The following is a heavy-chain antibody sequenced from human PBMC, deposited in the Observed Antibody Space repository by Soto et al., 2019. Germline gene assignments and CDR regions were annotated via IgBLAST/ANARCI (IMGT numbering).Heavy chain of an antibody. V-gene: IGHV3-20*04. J-gene: IGHJ5*02. CDR1: GFGFDEYG. D-gene: IGHD4-17*01. CDR2: INRHGDST. CDR3: ARDHRWGYEYGDYGDS. Sequence: EVYLVESGGGVVRPGGSLRLSCAASGFGFDEYGMSWVRQGPGXXXXXXSGINRHGDSTSYADSVKGRFTISRDNAKNSXYLHMNGLXXXXTAXXYCARDHRWGYEYGDYGDSWGQGTLVTVSS.